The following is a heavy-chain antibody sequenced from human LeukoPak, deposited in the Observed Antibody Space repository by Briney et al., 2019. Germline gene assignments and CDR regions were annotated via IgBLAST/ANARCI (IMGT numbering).Heavy chain of an antibody. V-gene: IGHV3-7*03. Sequence: GGSLRLSCAASGFTFSSYWMSWVRQAPGKGLEWLANIKQDGSEKYYVDPVKGRFTISRDNAKNSLYLQMNSLRAEDTAVYYCARDESDYYDSSGYSSQNDYWGQGTLVTVSS. CDR2: IKQDGSEK. CDR1: GFTFSSYW. CDR3: ARDESDYYDSSGYSSQNDY. J-gene: IGHJ4*02. D-gene: IGHD3-22*01.